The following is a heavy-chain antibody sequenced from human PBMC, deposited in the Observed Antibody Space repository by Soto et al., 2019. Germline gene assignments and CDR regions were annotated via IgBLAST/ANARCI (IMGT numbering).Heavy chain of an antibody. V-gene: IGHV5-51*01. CDR3: VRPPLGDSPEGMDAFDI. Sequence: GESLKISCKGSGYSFTSYWIGWVRQMPGKGLEWMGIIYPGDSATRYSPSFQGQVTISADKSISTAYLQWSSLKASDTAMYYCVRPPLGDSPEGMDAFDIWGQGTMVTVSS. CDR1: GYSFTSYW. CDR2: IYPGDSAT. D-gene: IGHD3-10*01. J-gene: IGHJ3*02.